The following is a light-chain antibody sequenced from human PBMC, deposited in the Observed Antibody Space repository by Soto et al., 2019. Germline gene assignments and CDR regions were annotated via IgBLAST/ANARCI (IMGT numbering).Light chain of an antibody. V-gene: IGKV2-28*01. Sequence: EIVMSQSPLSLSVTPGEPASFSCRSSHSLLYSNAYNYLDWYLQKPGQSPQLLIYLDSHRASGVPDRFSGSGSGTNFTLKISRVEAEDVGVYYCMQGLENLTFGQGTRLEI. CDR1: HSLLYSNAYNY. CDR3: MQGLENLT. CDR2: LDS. J-gene: IGKJ5*01.